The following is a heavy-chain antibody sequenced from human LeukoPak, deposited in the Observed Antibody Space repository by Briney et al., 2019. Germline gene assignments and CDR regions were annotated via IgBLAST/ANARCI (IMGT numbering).Heavy chain of an antibody. Sequence: SETLSLTCTVSGGSISSSSYYWGWIRQPPGKGLEWIGSIYYSGSTYYNPSLKSRVTISVDTSKNQFSLKLSSVTAADTAVYYCARGAGGIVATIIWFDPWGQGTLVTVSS. D-gene: IGHD5-12*01. V-gene: IGHV4-39*01. CDR2: IYYSGST. J-gene: IGHJ5*02. CDR1: GGSISSSSYY. CDR3: ARGAGGIVATIIWFDP.